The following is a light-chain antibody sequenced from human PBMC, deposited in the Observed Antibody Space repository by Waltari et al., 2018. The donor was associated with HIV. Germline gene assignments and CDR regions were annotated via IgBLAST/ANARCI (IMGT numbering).Light chain of an antibody. J-gene: IGLJ1*01. CDR1: SSDVGGYNY. CDR2: EVT. V-gene: IGLV2-8*01. CDR3: SSYAGSNTFV. Sequence: QSALTQPPSASGSPGQSVTISCTGTSSDVGGYNYVSWYQQHPDKAPKLMIYEVTQRPSGVPDRFSGSKSGNTASLTISGLQAEDEADYYGSSYAGSNTFVFGTGTKVTVL.